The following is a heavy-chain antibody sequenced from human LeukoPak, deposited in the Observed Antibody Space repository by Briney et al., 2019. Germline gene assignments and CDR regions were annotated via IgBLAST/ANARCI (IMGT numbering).Heavy chain of an antibody. J-gene: IGHJ4*02. Sequence: GGSLRLSCAASGFTFSSYAMSWVRQAPGKGLEWVSAISGSGGSTYYADSVKGRLTISRDNSKNTLYLQMNSLRAEDTAVYYCAKGGYSYGYFDYWGQGTLVTVSS. D-gene: IGHD5-18*01. CDR3: AKGGYSYGYFDY. CDR1: GFTFSSYA. CDR2: ISGSGGST. V-gene: IGHV3-23*01.